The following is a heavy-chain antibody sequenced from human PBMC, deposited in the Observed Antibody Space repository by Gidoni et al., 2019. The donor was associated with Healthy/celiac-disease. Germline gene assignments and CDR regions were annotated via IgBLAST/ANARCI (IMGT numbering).Heavy chain of an antibody. CDR1: GGSISSSSYY. V-gene: IGHV4-39*01. J-gene: IGHJ4*02. CDR3: ARLNVGAIDY. CDR2: IYYSGST. D-gene: IGHD1-26*01. Sequence: QLQLQESGPGLVKPSATLSLTCTVSGGSISSSSYYWGWIRQPPGKGLEWIGSIYYSGSTYYNPSLKSRVTISVDTSKNQFSLKLSSVTAADTAVYYCARLNVGAIDYWGQGTLVTVSS.